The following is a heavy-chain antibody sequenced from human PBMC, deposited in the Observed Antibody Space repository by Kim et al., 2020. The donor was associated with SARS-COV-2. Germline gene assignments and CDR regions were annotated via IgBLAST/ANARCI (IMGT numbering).Heavy chain of an antibody. CDR2: IYSGGST. CDR1: GFTVSSNY. Sequence: GGSLGLSCAASGFTVSSNYMSWVRQAPGKGLEWVSVIYSGGSTYYADSVKGRFTISRDNSKNTLYLQMNSLRAEDTAVYYCARGPLIVGATGAFDIWGQGTMVTVSS. V-gene: IGHV3-66*02. D-gene: IGHD1-26*01. CDR3: ARGPLIVGATGAFDI. J-gene: IGHJ3*02.